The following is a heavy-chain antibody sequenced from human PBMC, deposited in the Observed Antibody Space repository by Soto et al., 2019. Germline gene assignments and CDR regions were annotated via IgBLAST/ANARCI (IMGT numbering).Heavy chain of an antibody. D-gene: IGHD2-2*01. V-gene: IGHV1-69*06. CDR2: IIPIFGTE. Sequence: ASVKVSSNASGGTFSSYAISWVRQAPGQGLEWMGGIIPIFGTENYAQQFQGRDTTTADKSTSTAYMEQSSPRSEDTAVYCCVRESNSARSIGVVPAAPTRWFDPWGQGTLVTVSS. CDR1: GGTFSSYA. CDR3: VRESNSARSIGVVPAAPTRWFDP. J-gene: IGHJ5*02.